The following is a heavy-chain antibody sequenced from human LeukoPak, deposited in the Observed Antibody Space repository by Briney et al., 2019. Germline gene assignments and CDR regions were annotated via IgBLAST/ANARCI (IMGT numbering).Heavy chain of an antibody. V-gene: IGHV4-39*07. J-gene: IGHJ2*01. D-gene: IGHD1-7*01. Sequence: PSETLSLTCTVSGGSISSSSYYWGWIRQPPGKGLEWIGEITHSGSTNYNPSLKSRVTISVDTSKNRFSLNLSSVTAADTALYYCAREAGTTIFDWYFDLWGRGTLVTVSS. CDR2: ITHSGST. CDR1: GGSISSSSYY. CDR3: AREAGTTIFDWYFDL.